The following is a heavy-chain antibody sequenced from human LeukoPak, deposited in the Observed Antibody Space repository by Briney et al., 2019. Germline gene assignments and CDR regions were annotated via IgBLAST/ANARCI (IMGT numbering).Heavy chain of an antibody. CDR3: AKSYYDSSGYYFGAFDI. Sequence: GGSLRLSCAASGFTFSNYAMSWVRQAPGKGLEWVSAISGSGGSTYYADSVKGRFTISRDNSKNTLYLQMNSLRAEDTAVYYCAKSYYDSSGYYFGAFDIWGQGTMVTVSS. CDR1: GFTFSNYA. D-gene: IGHD3-22*01. J-gene: IGHJ3*02. V-gene: IGHV3-23*01. CDR2: ISGSGGST.